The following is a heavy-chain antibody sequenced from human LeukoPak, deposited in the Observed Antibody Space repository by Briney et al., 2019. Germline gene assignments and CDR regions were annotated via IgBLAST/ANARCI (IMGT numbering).Heavy chain of an antibody. D-gene: IGHD3-3*01. CDR1: GGSISSYY. J-gene: IGHJ5*02. V-gene: IGHV4-59*08. Sequence: KASETLSLTCTVSGGSISSYYWSWIRQPPGKGLEWIGYIYYSGSTNYNPSLKSRVTISVDTSKNQFSLKLTSVTAADTAVYYCARGVSYYDFWSGYYSPYWFDPWGQGTLVTVSS. CDR2: IYYSGST. CDR3: ARGVSYYDFWSGYYSPYWFDP.